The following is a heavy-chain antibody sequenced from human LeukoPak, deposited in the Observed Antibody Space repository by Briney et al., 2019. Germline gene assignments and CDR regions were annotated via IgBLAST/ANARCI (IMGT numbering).Heavy chain of an antibody. CDR2: ISSNGADT. Sequence: GGSLRLSCAVSRFAFSTYAMTWVRQAPGQGLEYVSTISSNGADTYYADSVKGRFTISRDNSKNTLYLQMTSLRVEDTAVYYCANYRKPQGLDYWGQGTLVSVSA. CDR1: RFAFSTYA. CDR3: ANYRKPQGLDY. D-gene: IGHD1-14*01. V-gene: IGHV3-23*01. J-gene: IGHJ4*02.